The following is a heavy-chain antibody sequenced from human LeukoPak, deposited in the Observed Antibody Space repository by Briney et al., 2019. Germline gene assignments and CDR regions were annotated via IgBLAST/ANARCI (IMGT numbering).Heavy chain of an antibody. CDR1: GFIFSNAW. Sequence: GGSLRLSCAASGFIFSNAWMSWVRQAPGKGLEWVGRIKSKSAGGTTDYAAPMKGRFTISRDDSKSTLYLQMNSLKNEDTAVYFCSWELDVSFGRRLESWGQGTLVTVAS. V-gene: IGHV3-15*01. J-gene: IGHJ4*02. CDR2: IKSKSAGGTT. CDR3: SWELDVSFGRRLES. D-gene: IGHD1-1*01.